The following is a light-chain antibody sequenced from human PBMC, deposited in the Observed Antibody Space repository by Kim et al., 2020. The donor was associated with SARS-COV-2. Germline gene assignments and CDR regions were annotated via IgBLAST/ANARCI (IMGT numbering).Light chain of an antibody. V-gene: IGLV2-23*02. Sequence: QSALTQPASVSGSPGQSITISCTGTSSDVGMYNLVSWYQQHPGKAPKGIIYDVDKRPSGVSSRFSGSKSDNTASLTISGLQAEDEAGYYCCSYAASTTAKWVFGRGTQLTVL. CDR2: DVD. CDR1: SSDVGMYNL. CDR3: CSYAASTTAKWV. J-gene: IGLJ3*02.